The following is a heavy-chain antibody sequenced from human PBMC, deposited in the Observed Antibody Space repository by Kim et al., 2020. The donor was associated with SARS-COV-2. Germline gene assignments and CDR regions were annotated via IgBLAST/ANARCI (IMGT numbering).Heavy chain of an antibody. CDR1: GYSFTSYW. D-gene: IGHD6-13*01. Sequence: GASLKISCKGSGYSFTSYWIGWVRQMPGKGLEWMGIIYPGDSDTRYSPSFQDQVTISADKSISTAYLQWSSLKASDTAMYYCARGLVAAAGVFDYWGQGTLVTVSS. V-gene: IGHV5-51*01. CDR3: ARGLVAAAGVFDY. CDR2: IYPGDSDT. J-gene: IGHJ4*02.